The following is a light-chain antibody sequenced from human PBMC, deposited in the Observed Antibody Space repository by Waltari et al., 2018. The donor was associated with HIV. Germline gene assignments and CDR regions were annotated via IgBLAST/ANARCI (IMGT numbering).Light chain of an antibody. CDR2: DVS. V-gene: IGLV2-11*01. CDR3: CSYAGSYTWV. Sequence: QSALTQPRSVSGSPGQSGTISYTGTSSDVGGYNYVSWYQQHPGKAPQLMIYDVSKRPSGVPVRVSGSKSGNTASLTIAGLQAEDEADYYCCSYAGSYTWVFGGGTKLTVL. CDR1: SSDVGGYNY. J-gene: IGLJ3*02.